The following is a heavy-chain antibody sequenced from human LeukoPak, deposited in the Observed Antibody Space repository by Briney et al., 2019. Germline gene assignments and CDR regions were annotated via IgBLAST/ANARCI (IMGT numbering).Heavy chain of an antibody. CDR2: IYYSGST. CDR1: GGSISSGDYY. CDR3: ARETSGSYSTIDY. V-gene: IGHV4-30-4*08. Sequence: SETLSLTCTVSGGSISSGDYYWSWIRQPPGKGLEWIGYIYYSGSTYYNPPLKSRVTISVDTSKYQFSLKLSPVTAADTAVYYCARETSGSYSTIDYWGQGTLVTVSS. D-gene: IGHD1-26*01. J-gene: IGHJ4*02.